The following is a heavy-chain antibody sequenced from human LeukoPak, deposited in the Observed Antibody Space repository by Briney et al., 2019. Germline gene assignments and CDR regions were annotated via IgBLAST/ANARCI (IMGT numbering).Heavy chain of an antibody. D-gene: IGHD6-13*01. CDR1: GFTVSSNY. Sequence: GGSLRLSCAASGFTVSSNYMSWVRQAPGKGLEWVSVIYSGGSTYYADSVKGRFTISRDNSKNTLYLQMNSLRAEDTAVYYCAKDETGYSSSWYFRGAFDIWGQGTMVTVSS. V-gene: IGHV3-53*01. CDR2: IYSGGST. CDR3: AKDETGYSSSWYFRGAFDI. J-gene: IGHJ3*02.